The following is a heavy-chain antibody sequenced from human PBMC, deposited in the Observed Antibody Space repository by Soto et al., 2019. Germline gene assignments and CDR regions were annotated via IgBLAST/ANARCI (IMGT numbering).Heavy chain of an antibody. D-gene: IGHD3-22*01. Sequence: SETLSLTCTVSGGSISSYYWSWIRQPPGKGLERIGYIYYSGSTYYNPSLKSRVTISVDTSKNQFSLKLSSVTSADTAVYYCARAASSGYNWFDPWGQGTLVTVSS. J-gene: IGHJ5*02. CDR3: ARAASSGYNWFDP. CDR2: IYYSGST. V-gene: IGHV4-59*06. CDR1: GGSISSYY.